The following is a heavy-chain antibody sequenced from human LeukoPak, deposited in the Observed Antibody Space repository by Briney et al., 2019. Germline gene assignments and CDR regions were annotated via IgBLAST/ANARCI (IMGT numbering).Heavy chain of an antibody. D-gene: IGHD3-10*01. J-gene: IGHJ5*02. CDR3: ARSQFYGSGSYQGRWFDP. CDR1: GGSISSYY. CDR2: IYYSGST. V-gene: IGHV4-59*12. Sequence: PSETLSLTCTVSGGSISSYYWSWIRQPPGKGLEWIGNIYYSGSTYYNPSLKSRVNISVDTSKNQFSLKLTSVTAADTAVYYCARSQFYGSGSYQGRWFDPWGQGTLVTVSS.